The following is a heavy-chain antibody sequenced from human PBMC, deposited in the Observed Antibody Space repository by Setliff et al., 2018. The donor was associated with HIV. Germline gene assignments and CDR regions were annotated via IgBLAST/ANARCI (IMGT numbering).Heavy chain of an antibody. CDR2: ISSGSSYI. CDR3: ARDLSYDYDRSSDTFDY. D-gene: IGHD3-22*01. J-gene: IGHJ4*02. V-gene: IGHV3-21*01. Sequence: KPGGSLRLSCAASGFTFSSYSMNWVRQAPGKGLEWVSSISSGSSYIYYAESVKGRFTISRDNAKNTLYLQMNSLRAEDTAVYYCARDLSYDYDRSSDTFDYWGQGTLVTVSS. CDR1: GFTFSSYS.